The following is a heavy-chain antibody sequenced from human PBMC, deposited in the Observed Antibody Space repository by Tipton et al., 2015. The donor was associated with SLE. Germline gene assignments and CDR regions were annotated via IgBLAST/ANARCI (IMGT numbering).Heavy chain of an antibody. CDR3: ARHVGGRYSKTYWFDP. V-gene: IGHV4-59*08. CDR1: GDSISSYY. Sequence: TLSLTCSVSGDSISSYYWNWIRQPPGKGLEWIGYIYYSGSTNYNPSLSGSTYYNLSLNSRVTISVDTSKNHFSLMLSSVTAADTAVYYCARHVGGRYSKTYWFDPWGQGTLVTVSS. CDR2: IYYSGST. D-gene: IGHD1-26*01. J-gene: IGHJ5*02.